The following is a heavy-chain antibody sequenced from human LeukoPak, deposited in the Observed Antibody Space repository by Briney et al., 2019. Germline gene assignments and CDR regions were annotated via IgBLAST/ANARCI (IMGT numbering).Heavy chain of an antibody. CDR2: ISGSGGST. Sequence: GGSLRLSCAASGFTFSICAMNWVRQAPGKGLERVSGISGSGGSTYYADSVKGRFTISRDSSKNTVYLQMNSLKAEDTAVYYCAKADGSYKTLIDYWGQGTLVTVSS. V-gene: IGHV3-23*01. CDR1: GFTFSICA. CDR3: AKADGSYKTLIDY. J-gene: IGHJ4*02. D-gene: IGHD3-10*01.